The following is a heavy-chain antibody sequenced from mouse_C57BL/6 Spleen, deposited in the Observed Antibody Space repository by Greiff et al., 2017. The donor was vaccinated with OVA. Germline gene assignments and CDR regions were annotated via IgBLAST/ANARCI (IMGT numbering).Heavy chain of an antibody. CDR3: ARRGATGYAMDY. J-gene: IGHJ4*01. CDR1: GYAFSSSW. Sequence: QVQLKESGPELVKPGASVKISCKASGYAFSSSWMNWVKQRPGTGLEWIGRIYPGDGDTNYNGKFKGKATLTADKSSSTAYMQLSSLTSEDSAVYFCARRGATGYAMDYWGQGTSVTVSS. CDR2: IYPGDGDT. V-gene: IGHV1-82*01. D-gene: IGHD3-1*01.